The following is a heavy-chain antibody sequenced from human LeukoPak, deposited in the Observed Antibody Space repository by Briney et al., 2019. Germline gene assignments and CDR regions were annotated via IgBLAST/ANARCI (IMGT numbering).Heavy chain of an antibody. J-gene: IGHJ6*03. V-gene: IGHV3-11*01. CDR2: ISGSGTNQ. D-gene: IGHD2-2*01. CDR3: ARPVRPNYFYYMDV. Sequence: GGSLRLSCAASGFTFSNFYMSWFRQAPGKGLEWLSYISGSGTNQHYADSVRGRFTISRDNAENSLSLQMDSLRAEDTAVYYCARPVRPNYFYYMDVWGKGTTVTVSS. CDR1: GFTFSNFY.